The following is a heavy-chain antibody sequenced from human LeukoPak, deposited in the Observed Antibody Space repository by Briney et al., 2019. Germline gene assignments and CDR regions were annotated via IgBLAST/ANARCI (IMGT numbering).Heavy chain of an antibody. CDR3: ARHISSGGTYAHFDY. CDR1: GSMYNYY. D-gene: IGHD1-26*01. CDR2: VYYSGTT. J-gene: IGHJ4*02. V-gene: IGHV4-59*08. Sequence: SETLSLTCTVSGSMYNYYWSWIRQPPGKGLEWIGYVYYSGTTNYNPSLKSRVTISIGTSKNQFSLKLNSVTAADTAVYYCARHISSGGTYAHFDYWGQGTLVTVSS.